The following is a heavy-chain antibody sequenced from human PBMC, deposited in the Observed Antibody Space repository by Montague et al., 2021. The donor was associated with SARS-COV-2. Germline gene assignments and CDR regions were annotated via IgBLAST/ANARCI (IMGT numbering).Heavy chain of an antibody. CDR2: IHFTGTT. CDR3: VRGWGSWFH. CDR1: DASISTSNY. J-gene: IGHJ4*02. Sequence: SETLSLTRSVSDASISTSNYWGWLRQTPGKGLEWIASIHFTGTTYYKLSLKSRVTISVDTSKNQFSLKLTSLTAADTAVYYCVRGWGSWFHWGQGTLVTVSS. V-gene: IGHV4-39*07. D-gene: IGHD3-16*01.